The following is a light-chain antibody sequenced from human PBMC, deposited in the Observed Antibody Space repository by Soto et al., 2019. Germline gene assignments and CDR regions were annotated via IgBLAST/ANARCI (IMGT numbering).Light chain of an antibody. CDR2: EVS. Sequence: QSALTQPASVSGSPGQSITISCTGTSSDVGGYNYVSWYQQQSGKAPKLMIHEVSNRPSGVSNRFSGSKSGNTASLTNSGLQAEDEADYYCSSYTSSRAYVFGIGTKLTIL. J-gene: IGLJ1*01. V-gene: IGLV2-14*01. CDR1: SSDVGGYNY. CDR3: SSYTSSRAYV.